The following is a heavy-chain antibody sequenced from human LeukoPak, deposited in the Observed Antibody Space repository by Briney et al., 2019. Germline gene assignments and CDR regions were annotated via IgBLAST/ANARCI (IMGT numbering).Heavy chain of an antibody. V-gene: IGHV3-21*01. CDR2: ISSSSTYI. CDR1: GFTFSSYS. Sequence: GGSLRLSCGASGFTFSSYSMSWVRQAPGKGLEWVSSISSSSTYIYYVDSVKGRFTISRDDAKNSLYLQMNSLRPEDTAVYYCARGPPGPAGYFQHWGQGTLVTVSS. CDR3: ARGPPGPAGYFQH. J-gene: IGHJ1*01. D-gene: IGHD3-10*01.